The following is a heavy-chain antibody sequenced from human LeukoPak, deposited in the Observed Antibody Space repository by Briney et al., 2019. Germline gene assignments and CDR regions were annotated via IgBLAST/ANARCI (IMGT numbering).Heavy chain of an antibody. Sequence: SETLSLTCTVSGGSISSSSHYWGWIRQPPGRGLEWIGSIFYSGNTYCNPSLKSRVTISVDTSKNQFSLKLTSVTAADTAVYHCARRGIAASGTIDYWGQGTLVTVSP. V-gene: IGHV4-39*01. J-gene: IGHJ4*02. D-gene: IGHD6-13*01. CDR1: GGSISSSSHY. CDR2: IFYSGNT. CDR3: ARRGIAASGTIDY.